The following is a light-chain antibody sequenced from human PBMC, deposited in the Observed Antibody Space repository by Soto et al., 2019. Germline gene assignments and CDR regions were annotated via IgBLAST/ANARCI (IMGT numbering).Light chain of an antibody. CDR2: GAS. CDR1: QSISDT. J-gene: IGKJ1*01. CDR3: QQYNTWPWT. Sequence: EIVMTQSPATLSVSPGGRATLSCRASQSISDTLAWYQPKPGQAPRLLIHGASTMATGFPARFSGSGSGTEFTLTISSLQSEDCEVYYCQQYNTWPWTFGQGTKVEIK. V-gene: IGKV3-15*01.